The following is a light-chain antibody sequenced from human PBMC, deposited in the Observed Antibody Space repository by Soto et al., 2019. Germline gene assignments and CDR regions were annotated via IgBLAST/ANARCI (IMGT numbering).Light chain of an antibody. Sequence: EIVLTQSPGTLSLSPGERATLSCRASQSVSSSYLAWYQQKPGQAPRVLIHGAYSRATGIPDRFSGSGSGTDFTLTISRLEPEDFAFYFCQQYGNPPPNAFGQGTKVEIK. CDR3: QQYGNPPPNA. V-gene: IGKV3-20*01. CDR2: GAY. CDR1: QSVSSSY. J-gene: IGKJ2*01.